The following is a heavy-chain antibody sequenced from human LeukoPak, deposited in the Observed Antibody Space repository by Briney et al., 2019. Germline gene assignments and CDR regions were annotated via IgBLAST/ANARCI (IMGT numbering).Heavy chain of an antibody. J-gene: IGHJ6*03. V-gene: IGHV4-59*01. CDR3: ARLPPPYNWNWDYYYYMDV. D-gene: IGHD1-7*01. Sequence: PSETLSLTCTVSGGSISSYYWSWIRQPPGKGLEWIGYIYYSGSTNYNPSLKSRVTISVDTSKNQFSLKLSSVTAADTAVYYCARLPPPYNWNWDYYYYMDVWGKGTTVTVSS. CDR1: GGSISSYY. CDR2: IYYSGST.